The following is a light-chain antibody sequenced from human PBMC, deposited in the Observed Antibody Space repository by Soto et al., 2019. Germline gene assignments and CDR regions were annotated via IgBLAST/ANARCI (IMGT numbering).Light chain of an antibody. CDR2: KAS. J-gene: IGKJ1*01. Sequence: DIQMTQSPSTLSASVGDRVTITCRASQSVSRWLAWYQQKTGKAPKLLIYKASTLECGVPSSFSCSGAGTDFTLAISSLQPDDSATYDVQQYNDNWTFGQGTKVEIK. CDR1: QSVSRW. V-gene: IGKV1-5*03. CDR3: QQYNDNWT.